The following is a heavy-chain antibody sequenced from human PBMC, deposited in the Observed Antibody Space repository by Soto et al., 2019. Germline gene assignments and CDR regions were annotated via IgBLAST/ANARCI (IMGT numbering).Heavy chain of an antibody. J-gene: IGHJ4*02. CDR1: GFTFSSYA. CDR3: AKTDDSSGYYGY. CDR2: ISGSGGST. D-gene: IGHD3-22*01. Sequence: GSLRLSCAASGFTFSSYAMSWVRQAPGKGLEWVSAISGSGGSTYYADSVKGRFTISRDNSKNTLYLQMNSLRAEDTAVYYCAKTDDSSGYYGYWGQGTLVTVSS. V-gene: IGHV3-23*01.